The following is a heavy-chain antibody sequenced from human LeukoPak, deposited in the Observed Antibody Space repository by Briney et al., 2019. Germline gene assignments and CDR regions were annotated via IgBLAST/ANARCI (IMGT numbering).Heavy chain of an antibody. D-gene: IGHD4/OR15-4a*01. J-gene: IGHJ4*02. CDR3: ARRAGAYSHPYDY. Sequence: GGSLRLSCAASGFTFSSYAIHWVRQAPGKGLEWVAVISFYGTDAFYAHSVKGRFTISRDNSKNTLYPQMNSLRAEDTAVYYCARRAGAYSHPYDYWGQGTLVTVSS. CDR2: ISFYGTDA. V-gene: IGHV3-30*14. CDR1: GFTFSSYA.